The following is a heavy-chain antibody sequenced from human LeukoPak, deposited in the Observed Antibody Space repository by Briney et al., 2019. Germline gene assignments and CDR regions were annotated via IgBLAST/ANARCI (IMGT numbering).Heavy chain of an antibody. CDR2: ITSSGGST. CDR3: ARSGTFGGVIVIGWFDP. V-gene: IGHV3-23*01. D-gene: IGHD3-16*02. Sequence: GGTLRLSCAASGFTFNTYGMTWVRQAPGKGLEWVSAITSSGGSTYYGDSVKGRFTISRDNSRNTLYLQMNSLRVEDTAVYYCARSGTFGGVIVIGWFDPWGQGTLVTVSS. CDR1: GFTFNTYG. J-gene: IGHJ5*02.